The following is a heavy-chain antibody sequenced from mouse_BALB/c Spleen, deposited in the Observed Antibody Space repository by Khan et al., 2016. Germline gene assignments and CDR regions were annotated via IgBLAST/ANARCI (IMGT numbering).Heavy chain of an antibody. CDR1: GFNIKDTY. J-gene: IGHJ3*01. CDR2: IDPANDTT. D-gene: IGHD2-4*01. CDR3: APYDYDEGAY. Sequence: VRLQQSGAELVKPGASVKLSCTAPGFNIKDTYMHWVKQRPGQGLEWIGRIDPANDTTKYDPKFQGRAAITTDTSSNTAYLQLSSLTSEDTAVYYCAPYDYDEGAYGGPGTLVTVAA. V-gene: IGHV14-3*02.